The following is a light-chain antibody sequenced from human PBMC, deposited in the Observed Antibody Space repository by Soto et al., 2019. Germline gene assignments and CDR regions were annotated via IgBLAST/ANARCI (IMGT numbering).Light chain of an antibody. CDR1: HSLLHINAHNY. CDR3: MHTPHLPNP. J-gene: IGKJ5*01. V-gene: IGKV2-28*01. Sequence: VMTQYTLSLPVTAGEPASISCRSGHSLLHINAHNYLDWYLQKPGQSPQLLIYFGSHRASGVPDRFSGSGSGTDFTLKISRVEAEDVGVYYCMHTPHLPNPLGQGTRLEIK. CDR2: FGS.